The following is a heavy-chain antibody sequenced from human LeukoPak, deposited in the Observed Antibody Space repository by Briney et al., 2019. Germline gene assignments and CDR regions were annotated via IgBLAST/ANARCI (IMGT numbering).Heavy chain of an antibody. V-gene: IGHV4-59*01. CDR1: GGSISSYY. Sequence: SETLSLTCTVSGGSISSYYWTWIRQPPGKGLEWIGYIYHSGNTNYNPPLKSRVTISVDTSKNQFSLKVSSVTAADTAVYYCARHSSSSRGWFDPWGQGTLVTVSS. CDR3: ARHSSSSRGWFDP. CDR2: IYHSGNT. J-gene: IGHJ5*02. D-gene: IGHD6-6*01.